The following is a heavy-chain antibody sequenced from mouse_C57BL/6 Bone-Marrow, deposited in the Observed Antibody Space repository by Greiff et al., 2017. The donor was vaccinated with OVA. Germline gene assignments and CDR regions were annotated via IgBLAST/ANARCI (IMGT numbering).Heavy chain of an antibody. V-gene: IGHV14-4*01. CDR1: GFNIKDDY. J-gene: IGHJ3*02. Sequence: EVQRVESGAELVRPGASVKLSCTASGFNIKDDYMHWVKQRPEQGLEWIGWIDPENGDTEYASKFQGKATITADTSSNTAYLQLSGLTSEDTAVYYCTTGGNYEGWGQGTLVTVSA. D-gene: IGHD2-1*01. CDR3: TTGGNYEG. CDR2: IDPENGDT.